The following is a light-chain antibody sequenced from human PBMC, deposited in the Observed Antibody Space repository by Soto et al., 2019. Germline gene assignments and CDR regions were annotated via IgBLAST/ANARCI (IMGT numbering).Light chain of an antibody. CDR2: GAS. CDR3: EHYNNWHIT. J-gene: IGKJ5*01. V-gene: IGKV3-15*01. CDR1: QSVSSN. Sequence: EIVMTQSPATLSVSPGERATLSCRASQSVSSNLAWYQQKPGQAPRRLIYGASTRATGIPARFSGSGSGTDYNLNSYSMQSKDFAVYCWEHYNNWHITLGPGTQQEIK.